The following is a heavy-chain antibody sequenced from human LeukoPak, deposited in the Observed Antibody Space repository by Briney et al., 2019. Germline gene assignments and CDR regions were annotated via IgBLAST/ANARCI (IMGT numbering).Heavy chain of an antibody. CDR1: GFSFSNSW. CDR3: TRDGFGELSH. CDR2: INEDGSQR. Sequence: PGGSLRLSCAASGFSFSNSWMTWVRQAPGKGLEWVANINEDGSQRYFVDSVKGRFTFSRDNGRNSLFLQMNNLRAEDTAVYYCTRDGFGELSHWGQGTLVTVSS. J-gene: IGHJ4*02. D-gene: IGHD3-10*01. V-gene: IGHV3-7*01.